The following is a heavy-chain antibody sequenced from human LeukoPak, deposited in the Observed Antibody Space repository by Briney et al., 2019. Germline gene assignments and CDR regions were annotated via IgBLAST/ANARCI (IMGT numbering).Heavy chain of an antibody. Sequence: GGSLRLSCAASGFTLSSYGVHWVRQAPGKGLEWVAFIRFDGSNENYADSVKGRFTISRNTSKNTLYLQMNSLRAEDTAVYYCAKRGSYYYYMDVWGKGTTVTVSS. V-gene: IGHV3-30*02. D-gene: IGHD3-10*01. CDR1: GFTLSSYG. J-gene: IGHJ6*03. CDR2: IRFDGSNE. CDR3: AKRGSYYYYMDV.